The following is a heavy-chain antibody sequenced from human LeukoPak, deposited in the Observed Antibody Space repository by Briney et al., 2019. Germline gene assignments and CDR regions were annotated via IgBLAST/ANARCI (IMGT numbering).Heavy chain of an antibody. Sequence: GGSLRLSCAASGFTFSNYSMNWVRQAPGKGLEWVSSISSSSSYIYYADSVKGRFTISRDNAKNSLYLQMNSLRADDTAVYSSSFASARESADYWGQGTLVTVSS. D-gene: IGHD3-10*01. CDR2: ISSSSSYI. J-gene: IGHJ4*02. CDR3: SFASARESADY. V-gene: IGHV3-21*01. CDR1: GFTFSNYS.